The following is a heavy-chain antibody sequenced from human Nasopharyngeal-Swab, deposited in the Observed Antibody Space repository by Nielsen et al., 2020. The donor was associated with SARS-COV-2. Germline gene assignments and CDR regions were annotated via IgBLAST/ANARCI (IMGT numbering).Heavy chain of an antibody. D-gene: IGHD3-16*01. J-gene: IGHJ4*02. CDR1: GYTFTSYW. Sequence: GESLKISCKGSGYTFTSYWINWVRQMPGRGLEWIGRIAPSDSTTAYNPSFQGHVTISVDKSISTAFLQWNSLKASDSAMYYCARHSDVMGSVYWGQGTPVTVTS. V-gene: IGHV5-10-1*01. CDR3: ARHSDVMGSVY. CDR2: IAPSDSTT.